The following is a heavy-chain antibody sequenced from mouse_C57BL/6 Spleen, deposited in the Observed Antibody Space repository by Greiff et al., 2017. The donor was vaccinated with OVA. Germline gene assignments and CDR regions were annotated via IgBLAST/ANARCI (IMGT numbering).Heavy chain of an antibody. V-gene: IGHV1-85*01. CDR3: ARERDYGSEVSAMDY. Sequence: QVQLKESGPELVKPGASVKLSCKASGYTFTSYDINWVKQRPGQGLEWIGWIYPRDGSTKYNEKFKGKATLTVDTSSSTAYMELHSLTSEDSAVYFCARERDYGSEVSAMDYWGQGTSVTVSS. J-gene: IGHJ4*01. CDR2: IYPRDGST. CDR1: GYTFTSYD. D-gene: IGHD1-1*01.